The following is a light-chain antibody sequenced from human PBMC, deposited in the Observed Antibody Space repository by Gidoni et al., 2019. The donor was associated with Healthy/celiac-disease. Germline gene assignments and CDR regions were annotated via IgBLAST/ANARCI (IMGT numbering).Light chain of an antibody. V-gene: IGLV1-40*01. J-gene: IGLJ2*01. CDR1: SSNIGAGYD. CDR3: QSYDSSLSGWDVV. CDR2: GNS. Sequence: QSVLTQPPSVSGAPGPRVTISCTGSSSNIGAGYDVHWYQQLPGTAPNLLIYGNSNRPSGVPDRFSGSKSGTSASLAITGLQAEDEADYYCQSYDSSLSGWDVVFGGGTKLTVL.